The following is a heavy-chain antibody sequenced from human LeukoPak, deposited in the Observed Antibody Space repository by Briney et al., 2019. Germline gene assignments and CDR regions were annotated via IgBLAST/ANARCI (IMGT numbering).Heavy chain of an antibody. V-gene: IGHV1-2*04. CDR1: GYTFTVYY. Sequence: ASVKVSCKASGYTFTVYYMHWVRQAPGQGLEWMGWINPNSGGTNYAQKFQGWVTMTRDTSISTAYMELSRLRSDDTAVYYCARWVSTMESGAVAGPFFDYWGQGTLVTVSS. J-gene: IGHJ4*02. CDR3: ARWVSTMESGAVAGPFFDY. D-gene: IGHD6-19*01. CDR2: INPNSGGT.